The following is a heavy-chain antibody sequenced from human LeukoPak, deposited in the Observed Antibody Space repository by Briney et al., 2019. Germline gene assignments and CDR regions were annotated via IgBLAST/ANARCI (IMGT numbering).Heavy chain of an antibody. CDR1: GFTVSSNY. J-gene: IGHJ4*02. CDR3: AKKNKFVVVTAIPDY. V-gene: IGHV3-66*01. CDR2: IYSGGST. D-gene: IGHD2-21*02. Sequence: GGSLRLSCAASGFTVSSNYMSWVRQAPGKGLEWVSVIYSGGSTYYADSVKGRFTISRDNSKNTLYLQMNSLRAEDTAVYYCAKKNKFVVVTAIPDYWGQGTLVTVSS.